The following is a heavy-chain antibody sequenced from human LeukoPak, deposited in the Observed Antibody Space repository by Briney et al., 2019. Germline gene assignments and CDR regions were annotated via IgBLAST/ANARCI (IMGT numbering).Heavy chain of an antibody. J-gene: IGHJ3*02. CDR3: ARAIGYYYDSSGYPNDAFDI. CDR2: ISRSSSTI. V-gene: IGHV3-48*01. CDR1: GFNFSSYS. Sequence: GGSLRLSCVASGFNFSSYSMNWVRQAPGKGLEWVSYISRSSSTIYYADSVEGRFTISRDNAKNSLYLQMNSLRAEDTAVYYCARAIGYYYDSSGYPNDAFDIWGQGTMVTVSS. D-gene: IGHD3-22*01.